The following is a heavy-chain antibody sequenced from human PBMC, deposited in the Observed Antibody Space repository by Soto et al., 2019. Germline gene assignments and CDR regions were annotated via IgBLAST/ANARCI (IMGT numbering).Heavy chain of an antibody. V-gene: IGHV3-33*01. D-gene: IGHD5-18*01. J-gene: IGHJ4*02. CDR2: IWYDGSNK. CDR1: GFTFSSYG. Sequence: QVQLVESGGGVVQPGRSLRLSCAASGFTFSSYGMHWVRQAPGKGLEWVAVIWYDGSNKYYADSVKGRFTISRDNSKNTLYLQMNSLRAEDTAVYYCARASGIQLWLLPGYWGQGTLVTVSS. CDR3: ARASGIQLWLLPGY.